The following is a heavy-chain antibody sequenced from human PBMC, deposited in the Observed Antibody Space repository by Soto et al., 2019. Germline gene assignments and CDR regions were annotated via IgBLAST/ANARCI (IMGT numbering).Heavy chain of an antibody. V-gene: IGHV1-18*04. D-gene: IGHD4-17*01. Sequence: ASVKVSCKASGYTFTSYGISWVRQAPGQGLEWMGWISAYNGNTNYAQKLQGRVTMTTDTSTSTAYMELRSLRSDDTAVYYCASSLSFLYDYGDYHAFDIWGQATMVTV. CDR2: ISAYNGNT. J-gene: IGHJ3*02. CDR1: GYTFTSYG. CDR3: ASSLSFLYDYGDYHAFDI.